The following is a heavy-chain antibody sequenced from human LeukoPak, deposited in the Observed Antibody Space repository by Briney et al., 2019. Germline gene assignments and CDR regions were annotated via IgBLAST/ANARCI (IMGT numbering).Heavy chain of an antibody. J-gene: IGHJ4*02. CDR2: ISSSGGYI. CDR3: ARDRYGDYSFDY. V-gene: IGHV3-21*01. Sequence: PGGSLRLSCAASGFTFSSYAMSWVRQAPGKGLEWVSSISSSGGYIYYADSVKGRFTISRDNAKNSLSLQMNSLRAEDTAVYYCARDRYGDYSFDYWGQGTLVTVSS. D-gene: IGHD4-17*01. CDR1: GFTFSSYA.